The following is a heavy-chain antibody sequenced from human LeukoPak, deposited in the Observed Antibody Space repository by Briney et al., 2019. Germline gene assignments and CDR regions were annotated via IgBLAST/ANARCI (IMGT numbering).Heavy chain of an antibody. Sequence: GGSLRLSCAASGFTFSTYWMHWVRQAPGKGLVWVSRIKSDGSTNYADFVKGRFTISRDNAKNTVSLQMNSLRPENTGVYYSAIAPSEIGGYYPEYFRHWGQGTLVTVSS. D-gene: IGHD3-22*01. V-gene: IGHV3-74*01. J-gene: IGHJ1*01. CDR1: GFTFSTYW. CDR3: AIAPSEIGGYYPEYFRH. CDR2: IKSDGST.